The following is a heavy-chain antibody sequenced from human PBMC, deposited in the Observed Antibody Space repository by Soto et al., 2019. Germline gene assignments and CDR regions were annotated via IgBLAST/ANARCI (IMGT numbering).Heavy chain of an antibody. J-gene: IGHJ4*02. V-gene: IGHV3-48*02. D-gene: IGHD6-19*01. CDR3: ARDLDTIVVAGIEDH. CDR2: ISSSSSTI. Sequence: EVPLVESGGTLAQPGGSLRLSCAASGFTFSSYNMNWVRQAPGKGLEWVAYISSSSSTIYYADSVKGRFTISRDNAKNSLYLQMNSLRDEDTAVYYCARDLDTIVVAGIEDHWGQGTLVTVSS. CDR1: GFTFSSYN.